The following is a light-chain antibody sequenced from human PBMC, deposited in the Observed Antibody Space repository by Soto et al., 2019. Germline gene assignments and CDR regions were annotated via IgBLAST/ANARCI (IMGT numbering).Light chain of an antibody. CDR2: GAS. J-gene: IGKJ5*01. Sequence: VMTQSPATLSVSPGERVTLPCRSSQSVGDNLAGSQQKPGQGPRLVIYGASTRSTGIPVRFSGSGSETDFTLTISGLRSEDSAVYLCQQYNNWPFTFGEGIRLEI. CDR1: QSVGDN. V-gene: IGKV3-15*01. CDR3: QQYNNWPFT.